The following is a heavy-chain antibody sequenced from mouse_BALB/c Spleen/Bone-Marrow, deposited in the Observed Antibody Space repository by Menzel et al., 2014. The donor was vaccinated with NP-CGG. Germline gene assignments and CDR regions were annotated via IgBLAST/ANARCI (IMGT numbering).Heavy chain of an antibody. J-gene: IGHJ2*01. D-gene: IGHD1-2*01. CDR2: INPSNGRT. CDR1: GYTFTRYW. V-gene: IGHV1S81*02. Sequence: VQRVESGAELVKPGASVKLSCKASGYTFTRYWMEWVKQGPGQGLEWIGEINPSNGRTNYNEKFKSKATLTVDKSSSTAYMQLSSLTSEDSAVYYCAREAYYGPDYWGQGTTLTVSS. CDR3: AREAYYGPDY.